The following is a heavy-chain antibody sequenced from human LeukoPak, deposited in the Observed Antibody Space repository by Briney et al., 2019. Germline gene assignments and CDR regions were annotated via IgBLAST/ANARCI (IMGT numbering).Heavy chain of an antibody. D-gene: IGHD3-3*01. V-gene: IGHV3-7*01. CDR3: ARDHDFWSGSWDYLDY. CDR1: RFTFSNYW. Sequence: GGSLRLSCGASRFTFSNYWMSWVRQAHGKVLEWVANIKQEGRQEFYVDSVKGRFTISRDNAKNSLYLQMNSLRAEDMAVYYCARDHDFWSGSWDYLDYWGQGTLVTVSS. CDR2: IKQEGRQE. J-gene: IGHJ4*02.